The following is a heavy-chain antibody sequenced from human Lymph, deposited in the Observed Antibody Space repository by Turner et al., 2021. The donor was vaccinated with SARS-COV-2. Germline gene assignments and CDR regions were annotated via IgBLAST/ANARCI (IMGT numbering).Heavy chain of an antibody. V-gene: IGHV1-8*01. D-gene: IGHD3-9*01. J-gene: IGHJ5*02. Sequence: QVQLLQSGAEVEKPGASVKVSCKASGYTFTSYDINWVRQANGQGLEWMGVMNPNSGNTGYAQKFQGRVTMTRNTSISTAYMELSSLRSEDTAVYYCARAAQLTGWFDPWGQGTLVTVSS. CDR2: MNPNSGNT. CDR1: GYTFTSYD. CDR3: ARAAQLTGWFDP.